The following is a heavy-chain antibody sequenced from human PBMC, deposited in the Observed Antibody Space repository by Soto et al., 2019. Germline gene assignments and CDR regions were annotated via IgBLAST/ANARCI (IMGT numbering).Heavy chain of an antibody. J-gene: IGHJ5*02. CDR3: ARIPLRYYYGSGMVVYWFDP. D-gene: IGHD3-10*01. CDR1: GGSVSSGSYY. CDR2: IYYSGST. V-gene: IGHV4-61*01. Sequence: SETLSLTCTVSGGSVSSGSYYWSWIRQPPGKGLEWIGYIYYSGSTNYNPSLKSRVTISVDTSKNQFSLKLSSVTAADTAVYYCARIPLRYYYGSGMVVYWFDPWGQGTLVTVSS.